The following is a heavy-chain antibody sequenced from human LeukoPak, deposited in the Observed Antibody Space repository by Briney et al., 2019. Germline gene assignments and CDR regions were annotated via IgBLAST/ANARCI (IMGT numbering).Heavy chain of an antibody. CDR3: AKGSSPSRPYYFDY. V-gene: IGHV3-23*01. Sequence: GGSLSLSCAASGFTFSSYAMSWVRQAPGKGLEWVSAITDSGGSTFYADSVQGRFTISRDNSKNTLYLQMNSLRAEDTAVYYCAKGSSPSRPYYFDYWGQGTLVTVSS. D-gene: IGHD1-26*01. CDR1: GFTFSSYA. CDR2: ITDSGGST. J-gene: IGHJ4*02.